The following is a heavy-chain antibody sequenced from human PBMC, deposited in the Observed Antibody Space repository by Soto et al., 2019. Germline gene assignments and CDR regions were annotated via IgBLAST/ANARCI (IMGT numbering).Heavy chain of an antibody. Sequence: GGSLRLSCAASGFTFSSYEMNWVRQAPGKGPEWVSYISSSGSTIYYADSVKGRFTISRDNAKNSLYLQMNSLRAEDTAVYYCASGFWSGYWGIGYWGQGTLVTVSS. CDR1: GFTFSSYE. V-gene: IGHV3-48*03. CDR3: ASGFWSGYWGIGY. J-gene: IGHJ4*02. CDR2: ISSSGSTI. D-gene: IGHD3-3*01.